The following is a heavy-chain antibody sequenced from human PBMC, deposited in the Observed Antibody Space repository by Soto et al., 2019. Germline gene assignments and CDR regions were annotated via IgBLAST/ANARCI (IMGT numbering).Heavy chain of an antibody. CDR2: IIPIFGTA. Sequence: SVKVSCKASGCTVSSYAISCVRQAPGQGLEWMGGIIPIFGTANYAQKFQGRVTITADESTSTAYMELSSLRSEDTAVYYCAREASYYYYYGMDVWGQGTTVTVSS. CDR3: AREASYYYYYGMDV. V-gene: IGHV1-69*13. CDR1: GCTVSSYA. J-gene: IGHJ6*02.